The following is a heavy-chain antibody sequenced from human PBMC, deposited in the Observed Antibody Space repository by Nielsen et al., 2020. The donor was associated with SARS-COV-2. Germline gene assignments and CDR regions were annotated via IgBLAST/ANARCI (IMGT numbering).Heavy chain of an antibody. CDR1: GFTFSAYA. V-gene: IGHV3-23*01. D-gene: IGHD4-17*01. Sequence: GESLKISCAASGFTFSAYAMIWVRQAAGKGLEWVSAFSGNTAGTTYYADSVKGRFTISRDNSKNTLYLQLNGLRAEDTALYHCARDLAPYGDYEWFDPWGQGTLVTVSS. CDR3: ARDLAPYGDYEWFDP. CDR2: FSGNTAGTT. J-gene: IGHJ5*02.